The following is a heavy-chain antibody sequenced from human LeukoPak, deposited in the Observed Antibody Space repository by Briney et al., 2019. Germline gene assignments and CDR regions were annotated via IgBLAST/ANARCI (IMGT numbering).Heavy chain of an antibody. CDR2: INPSGGST. V-gene: IGHV1-46*01. CDR1: GYTFTSYY. D-gene: IGHD3-22*01. Sequence: EASVKVSCKASGYTFTSYYMHWVRQAPGQGLEWMGIINPSGGSTSYAQKFQGRVTMTRDTSTSTVYMELSSLRSEDTAVYYCARVGRSHTSGIIVPFDYWGQGTLVTVSS. J-gene: IGHJ4*02. CDR3: ARVGRSHTSGIIVPFDY.